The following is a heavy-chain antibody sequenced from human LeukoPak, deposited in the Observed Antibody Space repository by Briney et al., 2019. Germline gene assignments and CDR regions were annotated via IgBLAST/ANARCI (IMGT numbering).Heavy chain of an antibody. CDR2: IYHSGST. Sequence: PSETLSLTCAVSGYSISSGYYWGWIRQPPGKGLEWIGSIYHSGSTYYNPSLKSRVTISVDTSKNQFSLKLSSVTAADTAVYYCARLLRYFDWLLWEGYFDYWGQGTLVTVSS. CDR3: ARLLRYFDWLLWEGYFDY. V-gene: IGHV4-38-2*01. D-gene: IGHD3-9*01. J-gene: IGHJ4*02. CDR1: GYSISSGYY.